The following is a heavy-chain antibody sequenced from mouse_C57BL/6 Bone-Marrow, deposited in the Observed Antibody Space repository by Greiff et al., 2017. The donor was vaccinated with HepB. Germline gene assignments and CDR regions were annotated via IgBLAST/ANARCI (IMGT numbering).Heavy chain of an antibody. J-gene: IGHJ1*03. Sequence: EVMLVESGPGMVKPSQSLSLTCTVTGYSITSGYDWHWIRHFPGNKLEWMGYISYSGSTNYNPSLKSRISITHDTSKNHFFLKLNSVTTEDTATYYCARGRYYWYFDVWGTGTTVTVSS. CDR1: GYSITSGYD. CDR2: ISYSGST. CDR3: ARGRYYWYFDV. V-gene: IGHV3-1*01.